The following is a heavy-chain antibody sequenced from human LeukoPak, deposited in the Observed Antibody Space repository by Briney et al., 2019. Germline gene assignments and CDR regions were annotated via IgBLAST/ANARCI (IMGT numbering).Heavy chain of an antibody. CDR1: GFTFSSYA. J-gene: IGHJ4*02. CDR2: ISYDGSNK. CDR3: ARERAGSFDY. V-gene: IGHV3-30*11. Sequence: PGGSLRLSCAASGFTFSSYAMHWVRQAPGKGLEWVAVISYDGSNKYYADSVKGRFTISRDNSKNTLYLQMNSLRAEDTAVYYCARERAGSFDYWDQGTLVTVSS. D-gene: IGHD1-26*01.